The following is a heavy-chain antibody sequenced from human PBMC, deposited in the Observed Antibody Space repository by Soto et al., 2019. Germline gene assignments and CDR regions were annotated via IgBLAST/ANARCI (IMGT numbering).Heavy chain of an antibody. V-gene: IGHV3-7*03. J-gene: IGHJ4*02. D-gene: IGHD4-17*01. Sequence: EVQLVESGGGLVQPGGSLRLSCAASGFSLSNYWMTWVRRAPGKRPEWVANIKQDGSATYYMDSVRGRFTISRDNANNSLFFQMNSLRAEDTALYYCARWTTALDYWGQGALGTVS. CDR3: ARWTTALDY. CDR2: IKQDGSAT. CDR1: GFSLSNYW.